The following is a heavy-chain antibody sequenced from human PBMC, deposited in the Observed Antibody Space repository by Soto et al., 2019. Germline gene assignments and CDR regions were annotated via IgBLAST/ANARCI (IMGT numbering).Heavy chain of an antibody. CDR3: ADAPSAL. D-gene: IGHD3-16*01. J-gene: IGHJ4*02. Sequence: PSETLSLTCAVSGGSISGSNWWSWVRQPPGKGLGWIGEIYHSGSTNYNSSFKSRVTISIDKSKNQFSLKLSPVTAADTAVYFCADAPSALWGQGILVTVSS. CDR2: IYHSGST. CDR1: GGSISGSNW. V-gene: IGHV4-4*02.